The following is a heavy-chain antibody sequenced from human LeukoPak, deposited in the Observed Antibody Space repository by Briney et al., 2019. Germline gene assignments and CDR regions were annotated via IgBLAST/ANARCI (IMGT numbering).Heavy chain of an antibody. CDR1: GGSISSGDYY. Sequence: PSETLSLTCTVSGGSISSGDYYWSWIRQPPGKGLEWIGYIYYSGSTYYNPSLKSRVTIPVDTSKNQFSLKLSSVTAADTAVYYCARVLWFGDLYYFDYWGQGTLVTVSS. V-gene: IGHV4-30-4*01. CDR2: IYYSGST. CDR3: ARVLWFGDLYYFDY. J-gene: IGHJ4*02. D-gene: IGHD3-10*01.